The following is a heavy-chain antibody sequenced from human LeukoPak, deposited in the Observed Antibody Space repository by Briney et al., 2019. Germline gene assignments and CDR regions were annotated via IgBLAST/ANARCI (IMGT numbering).Heavy chain of an antibody. V-gene: IGHV4-34*01. CDR2: INHSGST. Sequence: SETLSLTCAVYGGSFSGYYWSWIRQPPGKGLEWIGEINHSGSTNYNPSLKSRVTISVDTSKNQFSLKLSSVTAADTAVYYCATVRGYSGYVGENGFDYWGQGTLVTVSS. D-gene: IGHD5-12*01. CDR1: GGSFSGYY. J-gene: IGHJ4*02. CDR3: ATVRGYSGYVGENGFDY.